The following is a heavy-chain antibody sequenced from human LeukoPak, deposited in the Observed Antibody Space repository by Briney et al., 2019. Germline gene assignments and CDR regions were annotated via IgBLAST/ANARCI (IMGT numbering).Heavy chain of an antibody. CDR1: GGSFSGYY. D-gene: IGHD3-10*01. J-gene: IGHJ4*02. Sequence: PSETLSLTCAVYGGSFSGYYWSWIRQPPGKGLEWIGEINHSGSTNYNPSLKSRVTISVDTSKNQFSLKLSPVTAADTAVYYCARAKEIGEAADYWGQGTLVTVSS. CDR2: INHSGST. CDR3: ARAKEIGEAADY. V-gene: IGHV4-34*01.